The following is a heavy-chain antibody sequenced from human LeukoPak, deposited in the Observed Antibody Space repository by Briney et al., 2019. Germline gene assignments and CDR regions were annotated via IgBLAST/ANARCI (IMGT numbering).Heavy chain of an antibody. J-gene: IGHJ4*02. CDR3: ARDTKYAFDS. CDR2: IGISSGNT. CDR1: GFTFSSYS. V-gene: IGHV3-48*01. Sequence: GGSLRLSCAASGFTFSSYSMNWVRQAPGKGLEWISYIGISSGNTKYADSVKGRFTISGDKAKNSVYLQMNSLRVEDTAVYYCARDTKYAFDSWGQGTLVTVSS. D-gene: IGHD2-2*01.